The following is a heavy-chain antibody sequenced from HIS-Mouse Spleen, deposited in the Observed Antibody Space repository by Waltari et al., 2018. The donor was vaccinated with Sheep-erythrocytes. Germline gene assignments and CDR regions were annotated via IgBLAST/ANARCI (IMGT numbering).Heavy chain of an antibody. Sequence: QVQLVESGGGVVQPGRSLRLSCAASGFTFSSYAMHWVRQAPGKGVWWVAVLSHEGSNKYYADSVKGRFTISRDNSKNTLYRQMNSLRAEDTAVYYCARGAYSSSWYPFQHWGQGTLVTVSS. CDR2: LSHEGSNK. D-gene: IGHD6-13*01. J-gene: IGHJ1*01. V-gene: IGHV3-30-3*01. CDR1: GFTFSSYA. CDR3: ARGAYSSSWYPFQH.